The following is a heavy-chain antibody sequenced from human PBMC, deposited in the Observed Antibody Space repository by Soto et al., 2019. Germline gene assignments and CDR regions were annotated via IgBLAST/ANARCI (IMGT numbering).Heavy chain of an antibody. D-gene: IGHD3-16*01. J-gene: IGHJ6*02. CDR1: RFTFSSYT. CDR2: IGGSAGGT. Sequence: EVQLVESGGGLVQPGGSLRLSCAASRFTFSSYTMSWVRQAPGKGLEWISTIGGSAGGTYYADSVKGRFTISRDNSKRTLYSQMARLRAEDTAVYYCAKVGGATIRNGMDVWGQGTTVTVSS. CDR3: AKVGGATIRNGMDV. V-gene: IGHV3-23*04.